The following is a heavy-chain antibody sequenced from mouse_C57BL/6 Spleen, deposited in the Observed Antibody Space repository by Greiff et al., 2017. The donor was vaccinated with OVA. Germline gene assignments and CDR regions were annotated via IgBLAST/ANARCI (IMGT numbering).Heavy chain of an antibody. CDR1: GYTFTSYW. J-gene: IGHJ2*01. CDR2: IDPSDSAT. D-gene: IGHD2-4*01. CDR3: TRGLYDYDYY. V-gene: IGHV1-52*01. Sequence: QVQLQQPGAELVRPGSSVKLSCKASGYTFTSYWMHWVTQRPLQGLEWIGNIDPSDSATHYNQKFKDKATLTVDKSSSPAYMQLSSLTSEDAAVYYCTRGLYDYDYYWGQGTTLTVSS.